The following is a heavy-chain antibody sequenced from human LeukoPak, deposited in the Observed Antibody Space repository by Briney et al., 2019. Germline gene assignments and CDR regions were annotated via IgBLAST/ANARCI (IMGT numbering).Heavy chain of an antibody. D-gene: IGHD7-27*01. CDR1: GFTFSGYW. J-gene: IGHJ4*02. Sequence: GGSLRLSCAASGFTFSGYWMYWVRHAPEKGLVWVSRINGDGSSTSYADSVKGRFTISRDNARNTLYLQMNSLTAEDTAIYFCARDLSWGGSDFWGQGTLVTVSS. CDR2: INGDGSST. CDR3: ARDLSWGGSDF. V-gene: IGHV3-74*01.